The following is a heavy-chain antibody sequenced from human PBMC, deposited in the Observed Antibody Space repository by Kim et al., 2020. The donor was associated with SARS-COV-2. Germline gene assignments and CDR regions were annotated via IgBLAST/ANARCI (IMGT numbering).Heavy chain of an antibody. CDR2: ST. J-gene: IGHJ4*02. CDR3: ARRGDGSFDY. V-gene: IGHV4-34*01. Sequence: STNYNPSLKSRVTISVDTSKNQFSLKLSSVTAADTAVYYCARRGDGSFDYWGQGTLVTVSS.